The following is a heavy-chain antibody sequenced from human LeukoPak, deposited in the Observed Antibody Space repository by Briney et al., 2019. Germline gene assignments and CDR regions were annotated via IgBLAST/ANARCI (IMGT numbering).Heavy chain of an antibody. D-gene: IGHD3-9*01. CDR2: ISSSSSTI. V-gene: IGHV3-48*01. CDR3: ARLAGSNYDILTGPYYYYYMDV. Sequence: PGGSLRLSCAASGFTFSSYSMNWVRQAPGKGLEWVSYISSSSSTIYYADSVKGRFTISRDNAKNSLYLQMNSLRADDTAVYYCARLAGSNYDILTGPYYYYYMDVWGKGTTVTVSS. J-gene: IGHJ6*03. CDR1: GFTFSSYS.